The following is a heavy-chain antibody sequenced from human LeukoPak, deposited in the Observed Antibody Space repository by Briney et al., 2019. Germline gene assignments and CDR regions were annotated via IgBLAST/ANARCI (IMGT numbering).Heavy chain of an antibody. CDR3: AREPYSSSWYPFDY. CDR2: ISYDGSNK. V-gene: IGHV3-30*04. CDR1: GFTFSSYA. Sequence: GGSLRLSCAASGFTFSSYAMHWVRQAPGKGLEWVAVISYDGSNKYYADSVKGRFTISRDNSKNTLYLQMNSLRAEDTAVYYCAREPYSSSWYPFDYWGQGTLVTVSS. D-gene: IGHD6-13*01. J-gene: IGHJ4*02.